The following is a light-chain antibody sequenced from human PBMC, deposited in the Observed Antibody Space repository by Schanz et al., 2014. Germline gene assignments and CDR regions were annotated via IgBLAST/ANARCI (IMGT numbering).Light chain of an antibody. Sequence: EIVMMQSPATLSVSPGERVTLSCRASQSVSTSLAWYQQKPGQAPRLLIYGASSRATGIPDRFSGSGSGTDFTLTISRLEPEDFAVYYCQQYGSSRTFGQGTKVEIK. J-gene: IGKJ1*01. CDR1: QSVSTS. CDR3: QQYGSSRT. CDR2: GAS. V-gene: IGKV3-20*01.